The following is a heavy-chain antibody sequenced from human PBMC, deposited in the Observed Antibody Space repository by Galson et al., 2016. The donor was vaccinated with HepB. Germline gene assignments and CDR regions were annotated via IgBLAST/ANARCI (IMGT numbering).Heavy chain of an antibody. D-gene: IGHD4-17*01. CDR3: ARPHFTYGFTPLDY. CDR2: INAGNGNT. CDR1: GYTFSSHA. J-gene: IGHJ4*02. V-gene: IGHV1-3*01. Sequence: SVKVSCKASGYTFSSHAMHWVRRAPGQGLEWMGWINAGNGNTRYSQKFQGRVTISRDTSASIVYLELSSLTSGDTAVYYCARPHFTYGFTPLDYWGQGTLVTVSS.